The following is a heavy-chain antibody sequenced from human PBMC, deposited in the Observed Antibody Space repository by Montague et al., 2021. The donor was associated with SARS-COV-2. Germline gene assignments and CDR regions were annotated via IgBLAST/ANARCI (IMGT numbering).Heavy chain of an antibody. D-gene: IGHD3-9*01. CDR1: GGSFSEYY. V-gene: IGHV4-34*01. Sequence: SETLSLTCTVFGGSFSEYYWTWIRQSPGKGLEWIGGFNYTGSTNYNPSLKSRVTISVDTSKKHFSLKLTSVTAADTAIYYCARGLLRYFFDWGQGTTVTVSS. CDR2: FNYTGST. CDR3: ARGLLRYFFD. J-gene: IGHJ6*02.